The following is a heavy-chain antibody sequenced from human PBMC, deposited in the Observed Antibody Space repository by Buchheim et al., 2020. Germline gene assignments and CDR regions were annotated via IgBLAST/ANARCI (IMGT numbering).Heavy chain of an antibody. CDR1: GFTFRNYW. D-gene: IGHD2/OR15-2a*01. Sequence: EVYLVESGGGLVQPGGSLRLSCAASGFTFRNYWMNWVRQAPGKGLEWVANINEDGTEKYYVDSVKGRLTISRYNAMSSVYPQMSSLRVEDTAVYYCAKHSIPWGQGT. J-gene: IGHJ5*02. CDR3: AKHSIP. V-gene: IGHV3-7*03. CDR2: INEDGTEK.